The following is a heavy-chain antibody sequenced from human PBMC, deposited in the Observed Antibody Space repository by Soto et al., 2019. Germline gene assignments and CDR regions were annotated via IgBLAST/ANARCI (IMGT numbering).Heavy chain of an antibody. Sequence: GGSLRLSCAASGFTFSSYSMNWVRQAPGKGLEWVSSISSSSYIYYADSVKGRFTISRDNAKNSLYLQMNSLRAEDTAVYYCARWILGYCSSTSCYEMGYYYYGMDVWGQGTTVTVSS. V-gene: IGHV3-21*01. J-gene: IGHJ6*02. CDR1: GFTFSSYS. CDR2: ISSSSYI. D-gene: IGHD2-2*01. CDR3: ARWILGYCSSTSCYEMGYYYYGMDV.